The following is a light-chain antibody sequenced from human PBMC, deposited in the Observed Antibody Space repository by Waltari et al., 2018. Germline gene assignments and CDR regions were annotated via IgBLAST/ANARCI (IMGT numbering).Light chain of an antibody. CDR3: QRGSAFPPT. CDR2: HAS. CDR1: QAISSW. V-gene: IGKV1-12*01. Sequence: EIQMTQSPSSVSASAGDTVSITCRASQAISSWLAWYQQKPGDSPNLLIYHASNLQSGVPSRFSGSGSGTDFTLTISSLRPEDSATYYCQRGSAFPPTFGQGTKVEV. J-gene: IGKJ1*01.